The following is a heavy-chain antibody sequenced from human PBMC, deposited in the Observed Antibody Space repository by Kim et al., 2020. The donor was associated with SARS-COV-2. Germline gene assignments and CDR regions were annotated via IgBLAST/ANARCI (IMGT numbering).Heavy chain of an antibody. Sequence: SETLSLTCAVYGGSFSGYYWSWIRQPPGKGLEWIGEINHSGSTNYNPSLKSRVTISVDTSKNQFSLKLSSVTAADTAVYYCARDSRGYGSSWYGEYYYGMDVWGQGTTVTVSS. CDR3: ARDSRGYGSSWYGEYYYGMDV. CDR1: GGSFSGYY. D-gene: IGHD6-13*01. CDR2: INHSGST. V-gene: IGHV4-34*01. J-gene: IGHJ6*02.